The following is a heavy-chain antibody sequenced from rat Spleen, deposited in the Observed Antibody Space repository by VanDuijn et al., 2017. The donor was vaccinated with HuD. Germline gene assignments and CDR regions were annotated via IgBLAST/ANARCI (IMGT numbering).Heavy chain of an antibody. CDR3: ARHETTEGIVNYWYFDF. J-gene: IGHJ1*01. V-gene: IGHV5S10*01. Sequence: EVQLVESGGGLVQPGRSLKLSCAASGFTFSDYNMAWVRQAPKKGLEWVATIIYDGSRAYYRDSVKGRFTISRHNAKSTLYLQMDSLRCEDTATYYGARHETTEGIVNYWYFDFWGPGTMVTVSS. CDR1: GFTFSDYN. D-gene: IGHD1-11*01. CDR2: IIYDGSRA.